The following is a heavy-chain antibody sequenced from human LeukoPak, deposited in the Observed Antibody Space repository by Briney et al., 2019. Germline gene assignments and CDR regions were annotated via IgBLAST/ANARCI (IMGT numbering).Heavy chain of an antibody. CDR3: ARAGGSYCYFDY. J-gene: IGHJ4*02. Sequence: GESLRLSCAASGFTFSSYSMNWVRQAPGKGLEWVSYITSDSSAIYYVDSVEGRFTISRDNAKNSLYLQMNGLRAEDTAVYYCARAGGSYCYFDYWGQGTLVTVSS. V-gene: IGHV3-48*04. D-gene: IGHD1-26*01. CDR2: ITSDSSAI. CDR1: GFTFSSYS.